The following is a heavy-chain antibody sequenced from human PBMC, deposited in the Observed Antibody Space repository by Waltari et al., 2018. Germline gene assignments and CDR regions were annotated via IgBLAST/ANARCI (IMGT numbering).Heavy chain of an antibody. CDR3: ARGTGGSSTYYFAGMDV. J-gene: IGHJ6*02. V-gene: IGHV4-34*01. CDR1: GGSFSAYH. Sequence: QVQLQQWGAGLLKPSETPSLTCAVFGGSFSAYHWSWIRQSPGKWLEWIGEINHSGSASYNPSLKSRVTISLDTSKRQVSLRLSSVTAADTAVYFCARGTGGSSTYYFAGMDVWGQGTTVTVSS. D-gene: IGHD3-22*01. CDR2: INHSGSA.